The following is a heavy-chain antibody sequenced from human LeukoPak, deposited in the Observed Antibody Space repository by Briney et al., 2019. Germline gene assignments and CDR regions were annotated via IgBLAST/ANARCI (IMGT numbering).Heavy chain of an antibody. CDR2: INHSGST. V-gene: IGHV4-34*01. D-gene: IGHD3-22*01. CDR3: AGGPYYDSSGYYPFNY. J-gene: IGHJ4*02. Sequence: SETLSLTCAVYGGSFSGYYWSWIRQPPGKGLEWIGEINHSGSTNYNPSLKSRVTISVDTSKNQFSLKLSSVTAADTAVYYCAGGPYYDSSGYYPFNYWGQGTLVTVSS. CDR1: GGSFSGYY.